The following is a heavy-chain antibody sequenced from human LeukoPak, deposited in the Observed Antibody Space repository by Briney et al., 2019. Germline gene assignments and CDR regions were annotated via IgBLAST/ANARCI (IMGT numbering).Heavy chain of an antibody. CDR1: EYSFSTNW. V-gene: IGHV5-51*01. CDR3: AKYNAGSLDF. D-gene: IGHD3-10*01. J-gene: IGHJ4*02. CDR2: IYPGDSQS. Sequence: GESLKISCKAYEYSFSTNWIGWVRQMPVKGLEWMGIIYPGDSQSKYSPSFQGHVTFSADTSRNTAYLQWNSLKASDTAMYYCAKYNAGSLDFWGQGTLLYVSS.